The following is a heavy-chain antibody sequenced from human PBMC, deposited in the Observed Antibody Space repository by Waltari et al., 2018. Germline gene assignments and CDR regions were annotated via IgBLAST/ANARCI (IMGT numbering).Heavy chain of an antibody. CDR1: GASFSSSLYF. V-gene: IGHV4-39*07. CDR3: ARVKGRGSGSYYNFDY. D-gene: IGHD3-10*01. Sequence: QVQLQESGPGLVKPSETLSLSCPVFGASFSSSLYFWVWIRQSPGKGLGRVGGVSYDGTTNYNSFFKRRGSMSAYTDKDQFFLKMTTMTAADAAIYYCARVKGRGSGSYYNFDYWGQGTLVTVSS. J-gene: IGHJ4*02. CDR2: VSYDGTT.